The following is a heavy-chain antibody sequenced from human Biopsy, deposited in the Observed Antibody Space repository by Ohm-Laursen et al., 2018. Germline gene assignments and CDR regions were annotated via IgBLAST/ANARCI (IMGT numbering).Heavy chain of an antibody. CDR3: ARGYSRRVSIFEASIYWFDT. J-gene: IGHJ5*02. V-gene: IGHV1-8*01. D-gene: IGHD6-6*01. CDR1: GYSFSTYD. CDR2: MITSRGKT. Sequence: ASVKASCKASGYSFSTYDFNWVRQARGQGLEWMGWMITSRGKTGYAQRFQGGVTLTMNTSISTAYMELSGLRSEDTAVYFCARGYSRRVSIFEASIYWFDTWGQGALVTVSS.